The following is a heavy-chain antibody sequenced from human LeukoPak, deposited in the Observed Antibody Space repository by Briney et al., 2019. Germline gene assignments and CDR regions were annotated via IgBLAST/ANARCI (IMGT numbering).Heavy chain of an antibody. V-gene: IGHV3-30*18. J-gene: IGHJ6*02. CDR2: IPYDWSNN. D-gene: IGHD3-9*01. Sequence: GGALRLSFASSGFTFSSYGMHWVGQAPCKGLDGVAVIPYDWSNNYYVDSVNGRFTLSRDNSKNRLSLPMNNLRADDTAVYYCAKDRRYFNWHYGMDVWGEGTTVT. CDR3: AKDRRYFNWHYGMDV. CDR1: GFTFSSYG.